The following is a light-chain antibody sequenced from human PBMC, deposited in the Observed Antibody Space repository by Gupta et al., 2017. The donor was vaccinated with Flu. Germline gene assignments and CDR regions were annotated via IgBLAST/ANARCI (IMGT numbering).Light chain of an antibody. Sequence: QSVLTQPPSASGTPGQRVTISCSGRSSNIGSNYVYWYQQVPGTAPKVLIYRNNERPSGVPDRFSGSKSGTSASLAISGLRSEDEADYYCAAWDDSLSGQGVFGGGTKLTVL. CDR1: SSNIGSNY. J-gene: IGLJ3*02. V-gene: IGLV1-47*01. CDR2: RNN. CDR3: AAWDDSLSGQGV.